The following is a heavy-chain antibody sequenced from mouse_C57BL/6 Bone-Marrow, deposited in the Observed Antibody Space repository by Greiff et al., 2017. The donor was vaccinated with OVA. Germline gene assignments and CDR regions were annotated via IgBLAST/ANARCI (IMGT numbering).Heavy chain of an antibody. J-gene: IGHJ3*01. CDR2: IDPSDSYT. Sequence: VQLQQPGAELVMPGASVKLSRKTSGYTFTSCWMHWVKQRPGQGLEWIGEIDPSDSYTNCNQNFKGKSTLTVDKSSSTAYMQLSSLTSEDSAVYYCARGGYGRAFAYWGQGTLVTVSA. V-gene: IGHV1-69*01. CDR1: GYTFTSCW. CDR3: ARGGYGRAFAY. D-gene: IGHD2-2*01.